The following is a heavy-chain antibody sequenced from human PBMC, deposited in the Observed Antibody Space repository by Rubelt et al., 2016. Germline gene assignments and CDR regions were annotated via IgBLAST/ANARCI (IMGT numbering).Heavy chain of an antibody. CDR3: ARDLSGDRDWYFDL. D-gene: IGHD1-1*01. J-gene: IGHJ2*01. CDR2: IYREGRT. CDR1: GFSVSSNY. Sequence: EVQVVESGGGLVQPGGSLRLSCAASGFSVSSNYMTWVRQTPGKGLEWVSVIYREGRTYYADSVKGRINISRHNSENTVCLQMNGLRDDDTAVYYCARDLSGDRDWYFDLWGRGTLVTVSS. V-gene: IGHV3-53*04.